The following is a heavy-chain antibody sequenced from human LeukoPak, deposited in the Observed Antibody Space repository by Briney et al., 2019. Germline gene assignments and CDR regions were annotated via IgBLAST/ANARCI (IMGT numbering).Heavy chain of an antibody. V-gene: IGHV1-69*04. CDR3: ARDNREREYSCGSYYYYGMDV. J-gene: IGHJ6*02. CDR2: IIPILGIA. D-gene: IGHD5-18*01. Sequence: ASVKVSCKASGGTFSSYAISWVRQAPGQGLGWMGRIIPILGIANYAQKFQGRVTITADKSTSTAYMELSSLRSEDTAVYYCARDNREREYSCGSYYYYGMDVWGQGTTVTVSS. CDR1: GGTFSSYA.